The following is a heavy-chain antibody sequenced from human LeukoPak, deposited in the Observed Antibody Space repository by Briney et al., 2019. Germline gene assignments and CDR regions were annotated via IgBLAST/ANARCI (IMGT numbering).Heavy chain of an antibody. CDR1: GYTFSTYG. J-gene: IGHJ6*02. D-gene: IGHD3-10*01. CDR3: ARDYSPFYYHGFGSEPYCYYGMDV. CDR2: ITVYKGKT. V-gene: IGHV1-18*01. Sequence: ASVKVSCKTSGYTFSTYGISWVRQAPGQGLEWMGWITVYKGKTKYAEKVQGRVTMTTDTSTSTAYMELRNLRSDDTAVYYCARDYSPFYYHGFGSEPYCYYGMDVWGQGTTVTVSS.